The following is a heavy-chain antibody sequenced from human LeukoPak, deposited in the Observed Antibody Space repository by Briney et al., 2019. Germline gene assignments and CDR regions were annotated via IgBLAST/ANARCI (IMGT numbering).Heavy chain of an antibody. CDR3: ATIAAADKDY. D-gene: IGHD6-13*01. V-gene: IGHV3-74*01. J-gene: IGHJ4*02. Sequence: GGALRLSCVDSGFTFSSFWMHWVRQAPGKGLVWVSRIDYDGRSTIYADSVKGRFTISRDNAKNTLYLQMNSLRAEDTAMYYCATIAAADKDYWGQGTLVTVSS. CDR2: IDYDGRST. CDR1: GFTFSSFW.